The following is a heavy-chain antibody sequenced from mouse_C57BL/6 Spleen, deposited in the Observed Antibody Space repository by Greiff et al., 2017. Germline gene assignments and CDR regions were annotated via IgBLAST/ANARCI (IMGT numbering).Heavy chain of an antibody. Sequence: QVQLKQPGAELVKPGASVKMSCKASGYTFTSYWLTWVKQRPGQGLEWIGDIYPGSGSTNYNEKFKSKATLTVDTSSSTAYMQLSSLTSEDSAVYYCARYYSNYPYYAMDYWGQGTSVTVSS. CDR1: GYTFTSYW. D-gene: IGHD2-5*01. CDR2: IYPGSGST. V-gene: IGHV1-55*01. J-gene: IGHJ4*01. CDR3: ARYYSNYPYYAMDY.